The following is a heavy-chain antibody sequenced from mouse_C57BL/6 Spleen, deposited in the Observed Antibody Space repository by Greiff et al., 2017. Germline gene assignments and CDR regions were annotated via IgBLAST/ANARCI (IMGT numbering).Heavy chain of an antibody. Sequence: VQLQESGAELVKPGASVKISCKASGYAFSSYWMNWVKQRPGKGLEWIGQIYPGDGDTNYNGKFKGKATLTADKSSSTAYMQLSSLTSEDSAVYFCSAQATDAMDYWGQGTSVTVSS. V-gene: IGHV1-80*01. D-gene: IGHD3-2*02. CDR2: IYPGDGDT. J-gene: IGHJ4*01. CDR3: SAQATDAMDY. CDR1: GYAFSSYW.